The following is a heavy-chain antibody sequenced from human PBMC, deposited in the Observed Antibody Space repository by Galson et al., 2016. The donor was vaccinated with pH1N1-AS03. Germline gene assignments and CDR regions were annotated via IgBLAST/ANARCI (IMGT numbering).Heavy chain of an antibody. CDR3: TALDF. Sequence: SLRLSCAASGFTFDDYAMHWVRLAPGKGLEWVSGITWNSDSIGYADSVKGRFTISRDNAQNSLYLQMNSLRSEDTALYYCTALDFWGQGTLVTAAS. V-gene: IGHV3-9*01. J-gene: IGHJ4*02. CDR2: ITWNSDSI. CDR1: GFTFDDYA.